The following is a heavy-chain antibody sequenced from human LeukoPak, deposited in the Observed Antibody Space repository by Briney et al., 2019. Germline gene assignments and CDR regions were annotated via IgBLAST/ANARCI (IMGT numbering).Heavy chain of an antibody. J-gene: IGHJ4*02. CDR1: GGSFSGHY. Sequence: PSETLSLTCAVYGGSFSGHYWSWIRQPPGKGLEWIGEINHSGSTNYNPSLKSRVTISVDTSKNQFSLKLSSVTAADTAVYYCARESVTSSSEVFDYWGQGTLVTVSS. V-gene: IGHV4-34*01. D-gene: IGHD2-2*01. CDR2: INHSGST. CDR3: ARESVTSSSEVFDY.